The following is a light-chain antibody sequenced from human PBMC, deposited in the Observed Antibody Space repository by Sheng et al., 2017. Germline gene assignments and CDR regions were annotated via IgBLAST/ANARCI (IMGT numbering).Light chain of an antibody. CDR2: EVV. CDR3: CSYAGSGSRV. CDR1: SSDVGIYNH. J-gene: IGLJ1*01. V-gene: IGLV2-23*02. Sequence: QPASVSGSPGQSITISCTGTSSDVGIYNHVSWYQQYPGKAPKLIIYEVVKRPSGVSNRFSGSKSANTASLTISGLQADDEADYYCCSYAGSGSRVLGTGTKVTVL.